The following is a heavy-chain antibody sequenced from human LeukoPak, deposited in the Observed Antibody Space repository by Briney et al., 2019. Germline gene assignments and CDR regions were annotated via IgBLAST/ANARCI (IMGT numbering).Heavy chain of an antibody. D-gene: IGHD3-16*01. V-gene: IGHV3-74*01. J-gene: IGHJ4*02. CDR3: VCLGLGGLSLD. Sequence: GGSLRLSCAASGFTFSDTWMHWVRQAPGEGLVWVSRIRSDGSDTRYAESVKGRFTISRDNAKNTLYLQMNSLRVEDTAVYYCVCLGLGGLSLDWGQGTLVTVSS. CDR1: GFTFSDTW. CDR2: IRSDGSDT.